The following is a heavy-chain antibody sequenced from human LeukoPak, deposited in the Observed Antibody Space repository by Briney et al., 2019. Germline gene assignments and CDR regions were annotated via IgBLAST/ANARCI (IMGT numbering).Heavy chain of an antibody. J-gene: IGHJ4*02. CDR1: GDCASSNSGG. CDR2: TYYRYAWHI. D-gene: IGHD3-3*01. CDR3: ARGDPFYDFWSGGDH. V-gene: IGHV6-1*01. Sequence: SQTLSLTSAISGDCASSNSGGWNWLRQSASSGLEGLGRTYYRYAWHIDYADSVQCRFTIPRENARYLLYLQVNSPRPEDKAVYYCARGDPFYDFWSGGDHWGQGSLVSASS.